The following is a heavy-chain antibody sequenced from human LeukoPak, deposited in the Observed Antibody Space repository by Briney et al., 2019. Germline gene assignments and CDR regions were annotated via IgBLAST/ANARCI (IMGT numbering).Heavy chain of an antibody. Sequence: PSETLSLTCAVYGGSFSGYYWSWIRQPPGKGLEWIGEINHSGSTNDNPSLKSRVTISVDTSKNQFSLKLSSVTAADTAVYYCASLPYCSSTSCPIPIWGQGTLVTVSS. CDR1: GGSFSGYY. CDR3: ASLPYCSSTSCPIPI. V-gene: IGHV4-34*01. J-gene: IGHJ4*02. CDR2: INHSGST. D-gene: IGHD2-2*01.